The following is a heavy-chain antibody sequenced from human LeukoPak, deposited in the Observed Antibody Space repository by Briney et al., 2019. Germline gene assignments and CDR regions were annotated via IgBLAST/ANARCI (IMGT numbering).Heavy chain of an antibody. Sequence: ASVKVSCKASGYTFASYFMHWVRQAPGQGLEWMGIINPSGGSISYAQKFQGRVTMTRDTSTSTVYMELSSLRSEDTAVYYCARGSGLVVVPARGYYFDSWGQGTLVTVSS. J-gene: IGHJ4*02. CDR2: INPSGGSI. CDR3: ARGSGLVVVPARGYYFDS. D-gene: IGHD2-15*01. V-gene: IGHV1-46*01. CDR1: GYTFASYF.